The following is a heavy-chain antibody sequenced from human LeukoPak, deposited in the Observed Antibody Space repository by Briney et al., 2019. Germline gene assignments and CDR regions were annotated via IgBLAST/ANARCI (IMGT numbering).Heavy chain of an antibody. V-gene: IGHV5-51*01. J-gene: IGHJ4*02. Sequence: GESLKISCKGSGYSFTSHWIGWVRQMPGKGLEWMGIIYPGDSDTRYSPSFQGQVTISADKSISTAYLQWSSLKASDTAMYYCARHGGYCTSTSCYLTLEYWGQGTLVTVSS. D-gene: IGHD2-2*01. CDR2: IYPGDSDT. CDR1: GYSFTSHW. CDR3: ARHGGYCTSTSCYLTLEY.